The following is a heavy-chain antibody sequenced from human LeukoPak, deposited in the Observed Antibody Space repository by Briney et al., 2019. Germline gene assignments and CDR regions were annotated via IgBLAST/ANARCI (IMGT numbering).Heavy chain of an antibody. D-gene: IGHD6-13*01. V-gene: IGHV4-59*01. J-gene: IGHJ3*01. CDR3: ARISSSNWYNERGAFDV. CDR1: GGSISSYY. CDR2: VYYTGST. Sequence: PSETLSLTCTVSGGSISSYYWSWVRQPPGEGLEWIGFVYYTGSTNYSPSLKSRVTISVDTSKNQFSLKLRSVTAADTAVYYCARISSSNWYNERGAFDVWGQGTMVTVSS.